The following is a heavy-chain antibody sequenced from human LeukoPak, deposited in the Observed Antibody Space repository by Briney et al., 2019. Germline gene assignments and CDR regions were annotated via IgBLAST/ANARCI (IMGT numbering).Heavy chain of an antibody. CDR1: GFTFSSYA. D-gene: IGHD1-26*01. CDR2: ISYDGSNK. CDR3: ARDQGATGGAFDI. J-gene: IGHJ3*02. Sequence: GGSLRLSCAASGFTFSSYAMHWVRQAPGKGLEWVAVISYDGSNKYYADSVKGRFTISRDNSKNTLYLQMNSLRAEDTAVYYCARDQGATGGAFDIWGQGTMVTVSS. V-gene: IGHV3-30*04.